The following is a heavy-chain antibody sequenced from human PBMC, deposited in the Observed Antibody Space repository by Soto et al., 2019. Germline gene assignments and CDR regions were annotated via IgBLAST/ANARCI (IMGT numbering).Heavy chain of an antibody. CDR2: IIPILDIP. CDR1: GGTFSRYT. J-gene: IGHJ6*02. Sequence: QVQLVQSGAEVKKPGSSVKVSCKASGGTFSRYTFTWVRQAPGQGLEWMGRIIPILDIPNYAQNFQGRVNITADKSTSTAYMELSSLPSDDTAVYYCASHFTGVLVLGTSPPGGDNYGWDVWGQGTTVTVSS. CDR3: ASHFTGVLVLGTSPPGGDNYGWDV. D-gene: IGHD2-8*02. V-gene: IGHV1-69*02.